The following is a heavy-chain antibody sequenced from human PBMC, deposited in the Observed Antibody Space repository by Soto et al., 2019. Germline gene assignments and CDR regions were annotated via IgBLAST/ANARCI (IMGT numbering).Heavy chain of an antibody. V-gene: IGHV3-74*01. CDR2: INGDGSNT. D-gene: IGHD1-20*01. CDR3: AXXDNPDY. CDR1: GFTFSTYW. J-gene: IGHJ4*02. Sequence: DVQLVESGGGLVQPGGSLRLSCAASGFTFSTYWMHWVRQAPGKGLVWVSRINGDGSNTDYADSVKGRFTISRDNAKNTVYXQMXXXRAEXXAXXXCAXXDNPDYWGQGTLVTVSS.